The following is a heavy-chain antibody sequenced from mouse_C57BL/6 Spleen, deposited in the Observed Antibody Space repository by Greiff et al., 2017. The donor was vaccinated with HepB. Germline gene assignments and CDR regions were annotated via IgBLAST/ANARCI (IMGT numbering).Heavy chain of an antibody. V-gene: IGHV14-3*01. J-gene: IGHJ2*01. CDR3: ARPFYYGSSFDY. D-gene: IGHD1-1*01. CDR1: GFNIKNTY. CDR2: IDPANGNT. Sequence: EVKLVESVAELVRPGASVKLSCTASGFNIKNTYMHWVKQRPEQGLEWIGRIDPANGNTKYAPKFQGKATITADTSSNTAYLQLSSLTSEDTAIYYCARPFYYGSSFDYWGQGTTLTVSS.